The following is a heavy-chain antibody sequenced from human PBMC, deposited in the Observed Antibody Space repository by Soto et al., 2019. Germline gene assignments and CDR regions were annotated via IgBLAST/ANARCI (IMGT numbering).Heavy chain of an antibody. CDR3: ARDFREVAGTGYYYYYGMDV. J-gene: IGHJ6*02. D-gene: IGHD6-19*01. Sequence: QVQLVESGGGVVQPGRSLRLSCAASGFTFSSYAMHWVRQAPGKGLEWVAVISYDGSNKYYADSVKGRFTISRDNSKNTLYLQMNSLRAEDTAVYYCARDFREVAGTGYYYYYGMDVWGQGTTVTVSS. CDR2: ISYDGSNK. V-gene: IGHV3-30-3*01. CDR1: GFTFSSYA.